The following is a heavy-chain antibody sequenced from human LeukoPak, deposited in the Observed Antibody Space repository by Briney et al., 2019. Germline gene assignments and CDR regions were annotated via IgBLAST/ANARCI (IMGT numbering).Heavy chain of an antibody. D-gene: IGHD6-19*01. CDR2: IYYSGST. CDR3: ARPLGSGWKPFDY. CDR1: GGSISSSSYY. V-gene: IGHV4-39*01. Sequence: PSETLSLTCTVSGGSISSSSYYWGWIRQPPGKGLEWIGSIYYSGSTYYNPSLKSRVIISVDTSKNQFSLKLSFVTAADTAVFYCARPLGSGWKPFDYWGQGTLVTVSS. J-gene: IGHJ4*02.